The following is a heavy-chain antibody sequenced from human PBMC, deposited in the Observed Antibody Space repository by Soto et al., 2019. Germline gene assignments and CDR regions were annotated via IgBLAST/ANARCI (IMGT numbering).Heavy chain of an antibody. D-gene: IGHD6-25*01. CDR2: ISYSGGT. CDR1: GGSLSGYS. Sequence: QVHLQQWGAGLLKPSENLSLTCVVYGGSLSGYSWSWIRQAPGRGLEWVGEISYSGGTNYNPSLASRVTISQDTSKNQFSLRLSSVTAADTAVYYCASIRSLRPWGPGTLVTVSS. CDR3: ASIRSLRP. V-gene: IGHV4-34*01. J-gene: IGHJ4*02.